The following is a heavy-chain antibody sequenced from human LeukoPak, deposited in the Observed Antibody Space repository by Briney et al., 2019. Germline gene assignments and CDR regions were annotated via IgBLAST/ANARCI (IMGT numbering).Heavy chain of an antibody. CDR2: ISGSGGST. CDR1: GFTFSSYA. CDR3: AKNGGSSSWYVVGY. Sequence: GGSLRLSCAAPGFTFSSYAMSWVRQAPGKGLEWVSAISGSGGSTYYADSVKGRFTISRDNSKNTLYLQMNSLRAEDTAVYYCAKNGGSSSWYVVGYWGQGTLVTVSS. V-gene: IGHV3-23*01. D-gene: IGHD6-13*01. J-gene: IGHJ4*02.